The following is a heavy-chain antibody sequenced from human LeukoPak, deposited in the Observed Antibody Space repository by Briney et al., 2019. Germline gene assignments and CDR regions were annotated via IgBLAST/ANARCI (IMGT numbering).Heavy chain of an antibody. V-gene: IGHV1-69*05. CDR1: GGTFSSYA. CDR3: ASRELVPKAKYYFVY. CDR2: IIPIFGTA. J-gene: IGHJ4*02. Sequence: VKVSCKASGGTFSSYAISWVRQAPGQGLEWMGRIIPIFGTANYAQKFQGRVTITTDESTSTAYMELSSLRSEDTAVYYCASRELVPKAKYYFVYWGQGTLVTVSS. D-gene: IGHD6-13*01.